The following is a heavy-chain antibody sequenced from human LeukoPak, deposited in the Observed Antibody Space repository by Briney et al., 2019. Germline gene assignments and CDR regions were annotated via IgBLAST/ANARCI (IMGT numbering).Heavy chain of an antibody. V-gene: IGHV3-33*01. J-gene: IGHJ4*02. Sequence: PGRSLRLSCAASGFTFSSYGMHWVRQAPGKGLEWVAIIWYDGSNKYYADSVKGRFTISRDNSKNTLYLQMNSLRAEDTAVYYCARGGGYSYGYGDYWGQGTLVTVSS. CDR2: IWYDGSNK. D-gene: IGHD5-18*01. CDR1: GFTFSSYG. CDR3: ARGGGYSYGYGDY.